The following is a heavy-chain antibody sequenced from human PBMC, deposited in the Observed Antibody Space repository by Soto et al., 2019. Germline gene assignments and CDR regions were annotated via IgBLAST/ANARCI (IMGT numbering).Heavy chain of an antibody. CDR1: VYSFTSYW. CDR3: ASGYYDILTVDY. J-gene: IGHJ4*02. D-gene: IGHD3-9*01. CDR2: IYPGDSDT. Sequence: EALQISCEGSVYSFTSYWIGWVRQMPGKGLEWMGIIYPGDSDTRYSPSFQGQVTISADKSISTAYLQWSSLKASDTAMYYCASGYYDILTVDYWGQGTLVTVS. V-gene: IGHV5-51*01.